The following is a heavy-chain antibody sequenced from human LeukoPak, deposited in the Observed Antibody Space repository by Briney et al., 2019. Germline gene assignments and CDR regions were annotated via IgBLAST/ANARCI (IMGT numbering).Heavy chain of an antibody. CDR1: GFTVRSNY. CDR2: IYSGGTT. Sequence: GGSLRLSCAASGFTVRSNYMSWVRQAPGKGLEWVSVIYSGGTTYYADSVKGRFTISRDNSKNTLYLQMNSLRAEDTAVYYCARVLVTAYGNWFDPWGQGTLVTVSS. D-gene: IGHD2-21*02. V-gene: IGHV3-66*01. J-gene: IGHJ5*02. CDR3: ARVLVTAYGNWFDP.